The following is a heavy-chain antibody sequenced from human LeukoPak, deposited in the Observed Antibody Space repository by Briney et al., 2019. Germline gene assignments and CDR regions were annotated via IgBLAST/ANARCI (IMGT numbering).Heavy chain of an antibody. Sequence: PGGSLRLSCAASGFTLSTYDMHWVRQLTGKGLEWVSAIDTAGDTYYADSVKGRFTISRENAKNSLYLQMNSLRAGDTAVYYCARAAPHPDQGDYEDYFDYWGQGTLVTVSS. J-gene: IGHJ4*02. CDR2: IDTAGDT. CDR1: GFTLSTYD. V-gene: IGHV3-13*01. CDR3: ARAAPHPDQGDYEDYFDY. D-gene: IGHD4-17*01.